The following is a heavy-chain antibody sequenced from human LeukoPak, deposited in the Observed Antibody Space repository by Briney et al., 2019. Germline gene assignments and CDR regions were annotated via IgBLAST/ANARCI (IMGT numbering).Heavy chain of an antibody. CDR1: GGSIRSYY. CDR3: ARGRGYSYGYCFDY. V-gene: IGHV4-59*01. Sequence: SETLSLTCTVSGGSIRSYYWSWIRQPPGKGLEWIGYIYYSGGTNRNPSLKTRVTISVDTSKSQFSLKLSSVTSADTAVYYWARGRGYSYGYCFDYWGQGSLVTVSS. D-gene: IGHD5-18*01. CDR2: IYYSGGT. J-gene: IGHJ4*02.